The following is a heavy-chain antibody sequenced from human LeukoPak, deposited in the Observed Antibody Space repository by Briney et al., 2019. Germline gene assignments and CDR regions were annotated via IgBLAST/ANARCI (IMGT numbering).Heavy chain of an antibody. Sequence: ASVKVSCKASGYTFASYDIECVRQATGQGLEWMGWMNPNSGNTGYAQKFQGRVTMTRNTSISTAYMELSSLRSEDTAVYYCASSCGGDCYYRAFDIWGQGTMVTVSS. V-gene: IGHV1-8*01. CDR3: ASSCGGDCYYRAFDI. J-gene: IGHJ3*02. CDR1: GYTFASYD. D-gene: IGHD2-21*02. CDR2: MNPNSGNT.